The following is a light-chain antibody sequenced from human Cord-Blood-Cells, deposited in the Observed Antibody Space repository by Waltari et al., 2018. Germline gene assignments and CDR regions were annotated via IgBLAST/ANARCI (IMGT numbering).Light chain of an antibody. Sequence: DIVITRSPLSLTVTPGEPASLSCRSCQSLLHSTGYNYLDWYLQKPGQSPQLLIYLGSNRASAVPDRFSGSGSGTDFTLKISGVETEGVGVYYCMQALQTPMYTFGQGTKLEIK. CDR3: MQALQTPMYT. J-gene: IGKJ2*01. CDR1: QSLLHSTGYNY. CDR2: LGS. V-gene: IGKV2-28*01.